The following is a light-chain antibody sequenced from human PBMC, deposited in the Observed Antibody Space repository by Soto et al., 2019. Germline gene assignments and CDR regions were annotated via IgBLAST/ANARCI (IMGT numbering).Light chain of an antibody. CDR3: SSFTSIDTRV. J-gene: IGLJ3*02. CDR1: SSDIGSNDY. V-gene: IGLV2-14*01. CDR2: EVT. Sequence: QSALTQPASVSGSPGQSITISCTGSSSDIGSNDYVSWYRQYPGKAPKLIIYEVTNRPSGVSNRFSGSKSGNTASLTISGLQAEDEADYHCSSFTSIDTRVFGGGTKLTVL.